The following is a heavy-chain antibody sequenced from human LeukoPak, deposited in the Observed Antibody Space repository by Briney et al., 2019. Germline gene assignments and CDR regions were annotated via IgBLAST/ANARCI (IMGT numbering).Heavy chain of an antibody. V-gene: IGHV4-59*08. CDR2: IYYSGST. J-gene: IGHJ6*02. Sequence: SETLSLTCTVSGGSISSYYWSWIRQPPGKGLEWIGYIYYSGSTNYNPSLKSRVTISVDTSKNQFSLKLSSVTAADTAVYYCARPTRYSSGWRYYYGMDVWGQGTTVTVSS. CDR1: GGSISSYY. CDR3: ARPTRYSSGWRYYYGMDV. D-gene: IGHD6-19*01.